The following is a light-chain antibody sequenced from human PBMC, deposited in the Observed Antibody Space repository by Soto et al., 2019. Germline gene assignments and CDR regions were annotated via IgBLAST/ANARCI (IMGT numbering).Light chain of an antibody. CDR2: DAS. CDR1: QRIASD. Sequence: ETVMTQSPATLSVSPGEGATLSCRAGQRIASDLAWYQQRPGRAPTLLIYDASTTATAIPARFSGTGSGTDFTLTISSLQSEDFAVDYCQQYNNWPPLTFGQGTRLEIK. J-gene: IGKJ5*01. CDR3: QQYNNWPPLT. V-gene: IGKV3-15*01.